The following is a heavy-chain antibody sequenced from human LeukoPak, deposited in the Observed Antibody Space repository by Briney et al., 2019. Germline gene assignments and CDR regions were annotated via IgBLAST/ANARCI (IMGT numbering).Heavy chain of an antibody. CDR3: ARDLAYSRLDY. CDR2: INPEGSEK. CDR1: GFIFTSYW. V-gene: IGHV3-7*01. J-gene: IGHJ4*02. D-gene: IGHD5-18*01. Sequence: GGSLRLSCAASGFIFTSYWMDWVRQAPGKGLEWVASINPEGSEKYSADSVKGRFTISRDNAKNSLYLQMDSLRVEDTAFYYCARDLAYSRLDYWGQGMLVTVSS.